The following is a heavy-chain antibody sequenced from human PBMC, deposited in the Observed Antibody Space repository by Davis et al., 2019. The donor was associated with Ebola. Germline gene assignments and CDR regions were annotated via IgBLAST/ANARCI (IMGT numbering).Heavy chain of an antibody. CDR2: IKQDGTEK. Sequence: PGGSLRLSCSASGSPSSSHWLTCVLLAPRQGLEWVANIKQDGTEKHYVDSVKGRFIISRDNVKNSLYLEMNSLIAEDTAMYYCARSNRDDYSNYYGMDVWGQGTTVTVSS. V-gene: IGHV3-7*03. CDR1: GSPSSSHW. J-gene: IGHJ6*02. CDR3: ARSNRDDYSNYYGMDV. D-gene: IGHD4-11*01.